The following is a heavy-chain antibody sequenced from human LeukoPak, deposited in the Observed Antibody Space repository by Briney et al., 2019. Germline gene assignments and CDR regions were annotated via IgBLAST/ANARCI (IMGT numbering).Heavy chain of an antibody. CDR3: AKSRYYGDYEALGY. CDR2: ISYDGSNK. V-gene: IGHV3-30*18. J-gene: IGHJ4*02. CDR1: GFTFSSNG. Sequence: GGSLRLSCAASGFTFSSNGMHWVRQAPGKGLEWVAVISYDGSNKYYADSVKGRFTISRDNSKNTLYLQMNSLRAEDTAVYYCAKSRYYGDYEALGYWGQGTLVTVSS. D-gene: IGHD4-17*01.